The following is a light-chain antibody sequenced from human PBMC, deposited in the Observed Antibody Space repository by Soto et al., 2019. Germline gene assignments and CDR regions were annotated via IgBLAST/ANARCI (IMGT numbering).Light chain of an antibody. CDR1: QSVNNDY. Sequence: IVLTQSPGTLSLSPGERATLSCRASQSVNNDYLAWYQQRPGQAPSLLIYGASSRATGIPDRFSGSGSGTYFTRTISGLATEDFAVYDCQQYGSSKLTFGGGTKVEIK. J-gene: IGKJ4*01. CDR3: QQYGSSKLT. CDR2: GAS. V-gene: IGKV3-20*01.